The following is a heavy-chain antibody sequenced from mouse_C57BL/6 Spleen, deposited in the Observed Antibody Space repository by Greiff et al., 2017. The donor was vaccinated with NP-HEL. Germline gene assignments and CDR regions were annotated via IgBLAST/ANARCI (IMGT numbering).Heavy chain of an antibody. D-gene: IGHD2-3*01. CDR1: GYTFTSYW. Sequence: QVQLKQPGAELVRPGSSVKLSCKASGYTFTSYWMHWVKQRPIQGLEWIGNIDPSDSETHYNQKFKDKATLTVDKSSSTAYMQLSSLSSEASAIYYCASDGYYDIDVWGTGTTVTVSS. J-gene: IGHJ1*03. V-gene: IGHV1-52*01. CDR2: IDPSDSET. CDR3: ASDGYYDIDV.